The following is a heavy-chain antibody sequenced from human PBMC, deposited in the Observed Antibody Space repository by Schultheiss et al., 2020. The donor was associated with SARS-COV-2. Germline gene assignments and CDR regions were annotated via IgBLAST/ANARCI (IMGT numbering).Heavy chain of an antibody. Sequence: SETLSLTCTVSGGSISSYYWSWIRQPPGKGLEWIGYIYYSGSTNYNPSLKSRVTISVDTSKNQFSLKLSSVTAADTAVYYCARVRRTMGGSDYWGQGTQVTVSS. CDR3: ARVRRTMGGSDY. CDR2: IYYSGST. V-gene: IGHV4-59*01. D-gene: IGHD1-1*01. CDR1: GGSISSYY. J-gene: IGHJ4*02.